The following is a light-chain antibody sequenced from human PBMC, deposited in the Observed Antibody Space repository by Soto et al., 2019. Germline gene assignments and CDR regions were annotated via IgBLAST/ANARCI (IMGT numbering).Light chain of an antibody. CDR1: QSVSSY. V-gene: IGKV3-20*01. CDR2: GAS. CDR3: QQYGSSTRT. J-gene: IGKJ1*01. Sequence: EIVLTQSPGTLSLSPGDRATLSCRASQSVSSYLAWYQLKPGQAPRLLIYGASSGATGIPDRFSGSGSGTDFTLTISRLEPEDFAVYYCQQYGSSTRTFGQGTRVEI.